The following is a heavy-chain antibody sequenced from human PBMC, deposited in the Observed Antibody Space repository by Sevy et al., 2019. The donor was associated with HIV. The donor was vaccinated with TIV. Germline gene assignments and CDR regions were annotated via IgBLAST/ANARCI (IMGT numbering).Heavy chain of an antibody. J-gene: IGHJ4*02. CDR1: GFTFDRYF. CDR2: ISGDGSDT. CDR3: AKRDLKHQFLLDF. D-gene: IGHD2-21*01. V-gene: IGHV3-30*18. Sequence: GGSLRLSCAASGFTFDRYFMHWVRQAPGKGLEWLAVISGDGSDTSYADSLRGRFTISRDNSKNTLFLQMNRLGTEDTAGYFCAKRDLKHQFLLDFWGQRTLVTVSS.